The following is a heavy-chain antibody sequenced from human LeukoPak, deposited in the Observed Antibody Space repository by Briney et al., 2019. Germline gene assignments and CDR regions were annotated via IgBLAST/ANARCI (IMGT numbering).Heavy chain of an antibody. Sequence: SETLSLTCTVSGGSISRSSYYWGWIRQTPGKGLEWMGSFFYSGNTYYNPSLNSRVTISVETSKNQFSLRLSSVTAADTAVYYCARGIPAAGTLGYWGQGTLVTVSS. CDR3: ARGIPAAGTLGY. CDR1: GGSISRSSYY. CDR2: FFYSGNT. D-gene: IGHD6-13*01. J-gene: IGHJ4*02. V-gene: IGHV4-39*01.